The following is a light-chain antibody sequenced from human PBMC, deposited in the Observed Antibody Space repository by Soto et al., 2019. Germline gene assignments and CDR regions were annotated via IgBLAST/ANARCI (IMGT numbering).Light chain of an antibody. V-gene: IGKV3-20*01. CDR3: QQYGSSPPYT. CDR2: GSS. CDR1: QSVRNNY. J-gene: IGKJ2*01. Sequence: EVVLTQSPGTLSLSPGERATLSCRASQSVRNNYLAWYQQKPGQSPKLLIFGSSDRATGIPDRFSGSGSGTDFNLTISRLEPEDFAVYYCQQYGSSPPYTFGQGTKLEIK.